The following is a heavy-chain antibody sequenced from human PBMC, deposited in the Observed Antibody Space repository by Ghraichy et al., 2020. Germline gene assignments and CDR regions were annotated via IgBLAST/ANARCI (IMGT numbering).Heavy chain of an antibody. CDR3: AKDSLRYSSSWDDAFDI. CDR1: GFTFDDYA. V-gene: IGHV3-43*02. Sequence: GGSLRLSCAASGFTFDDYAMHWVRQAPGKGLEWVSLISGDGGSTYYADSVKGRFTISRDNSKNSLYLQMNSLRTEDTALYYCAKDSLRYSSSWDDAFDIWGQGTMVTVSS. J-gene: IGHJ3*02. CDR2: ISGDGGST. D-gene: IGHD6-13*01.